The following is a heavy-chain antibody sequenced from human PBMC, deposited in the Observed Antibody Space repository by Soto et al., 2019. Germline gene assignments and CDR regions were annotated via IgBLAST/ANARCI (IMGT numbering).Heavy chain of an antibody. CDR2: MNPNSGNT. Sequence: ASVKVSCKSSGYTFNSYDINWVRQATGQGLEWMGWMNPNSGNTGYAQKFQGRVTMTRNTSISTAYMELSSLRSEDTAVYYCARGFEYRQKTAYDMDVWGQGTTVTSP. CDR1: GYTFNSYD. J-gene: IGHJ6*02. V-gene: IGHV1-8*01. CDR3: ARGFEYRQKTAYDMDV. D-gene: IGHD4-4*01.